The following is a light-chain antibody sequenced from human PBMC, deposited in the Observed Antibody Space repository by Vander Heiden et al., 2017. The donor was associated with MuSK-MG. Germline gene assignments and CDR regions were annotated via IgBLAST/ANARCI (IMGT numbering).Light chain of an antibody. V-gene: IGKV3-15*01. CDR3: QQYQLWPRYT. Sequence: EIVMTQSPATLSVSPGERATLSCRASQSVSDNLAWYQQKPGQAPRLLIYGASTRATGIPDRFSGSGSGTEFTLTISSLQSEDFAVYYCQQYQLWPRYTFGQGTKLEI. J-gene: IGKJ2*01. CDR2: GAS. CDR1: QSVSDN.